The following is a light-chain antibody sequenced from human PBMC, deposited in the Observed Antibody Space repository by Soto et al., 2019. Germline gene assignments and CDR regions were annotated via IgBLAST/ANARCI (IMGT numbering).Light chain of an antibody. Sequence: IQLTQSPSSLSASVGDRVTITCRASQGISSYLAWYQQKPGKAPKLLIYLASNLQSGVPTRFSGSGSGTDFTLTISSLQPEDFGTYYCQQLTSYPLTFGPGTKVDVK. V-gene: IGKV1-9*01. CDR3: QQLTSYPLT. J-gene: IGKJ3*01. CDR2: LAS. CDR1: QGISSY.